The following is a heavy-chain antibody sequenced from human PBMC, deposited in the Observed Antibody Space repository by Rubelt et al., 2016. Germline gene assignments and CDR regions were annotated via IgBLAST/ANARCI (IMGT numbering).Heavy chain of an antibody. CDR3: TTGPVSIFGVVRQL. Sequence: EVQLVKSGGGLVKPGGSLRLSCAASGFTFSNAWMNWVRQAPGKGLEWVGRIKRKTDGGTADYAAPVKGRFTISREDSKDTTYRNMNSLKTEDTAIYYCTTGPVSIFGVVRQLWGQGTLVTVSS. J-gene: IGHJ1*01. CDR1: GFTFSNAW. V-gene: IGHV3-15*01. CDR2: IKRKTDGGTA. D-gene: IGHD3-3*01.